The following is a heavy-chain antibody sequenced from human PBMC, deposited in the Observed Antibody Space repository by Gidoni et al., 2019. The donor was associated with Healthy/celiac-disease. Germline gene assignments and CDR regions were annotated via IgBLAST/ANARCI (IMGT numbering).Heavy chain of an antibody. J-gene: IGHJ4*02. CDR2: IYPGEYDT. Sequence: EVQLVQSGAEVKKPGESLKISCKDSGYSFTSYWIGWVRQMPGKGLEWMGIIYPGEYDTRYSPSFQGQVTIAADKYISNAYLQWSSLKASETAMYYCERTTVGANDYWGQGTLVTVSS. CDR3: ERTTVGANDY. D-gene: IGHD1-26*01. CDR1: GYSFTSYW. V-gene: IGHV5-51*03.